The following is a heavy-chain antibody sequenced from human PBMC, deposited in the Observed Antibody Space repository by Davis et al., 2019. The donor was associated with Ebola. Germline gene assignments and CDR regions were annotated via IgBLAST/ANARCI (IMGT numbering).Heavy chain of an antibody. CDR3: ARVGTSSWVDY. D-gene: IGHD6-13*01. CDR1: GGSISGYY. J-gene: IGHJ4*02. CDR2: IYYSGRT. V-gene: IGHV4-59*01. Sequence: SETLSFTCTVSGGSISGYYWSWIRQPPGKGLEFIGYIYYSGRTNYNPSVKSRVTMSVDTSKNQFSLKMSSVTAADTAVYYCARVGTSSWVDYWGQGTLVTVSS.